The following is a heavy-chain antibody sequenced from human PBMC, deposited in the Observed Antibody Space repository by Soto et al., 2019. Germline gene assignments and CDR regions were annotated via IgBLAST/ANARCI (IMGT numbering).Heavy chain of an antibody. CDR2: IYHTGST. J-gene: IGHJ4*02. D-gene: IGHD2-15*01. CDR1: RGSISSGGYS. CDR3: AIPPEYCSGATCYFPFCY. V-gene: IGHV4-30-2*01. Sequence: SETLSLTCAVSRGSISSGGYSWSWIRQPPGKGLEWIGFIYHTGSTYYNPSLESRVTISVDRSKNQLYLRLSSVTAADTAVFYCAIPPEYCSGATCYFPFCYWGQGTLVTVSS.